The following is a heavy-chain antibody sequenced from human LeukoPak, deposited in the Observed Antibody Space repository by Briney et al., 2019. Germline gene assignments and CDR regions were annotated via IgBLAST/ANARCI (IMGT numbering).Heavy chain of an antibody. D-gene: IGHD1-14*01. CDR2: ISGSGGST. Sequence: GGSLRLSCAASGFTFSSYAMSWVRQAPGKGLEWVSAISGSGGSTYYADSVRGRFTISRDNSKNTLYLQMDSLRAEDTAVYYCAGPQKFFIYWGQGTLVTVSS. CDR3: AGPQKFFIY. CDR1: GFTFSSYA. J-gene: IGHJ4*02. V-gene: IGHV3-23*01.